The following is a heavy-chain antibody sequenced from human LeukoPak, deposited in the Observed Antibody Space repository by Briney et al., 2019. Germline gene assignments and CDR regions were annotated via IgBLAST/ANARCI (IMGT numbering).Heavy chain of an antibody. CDR2: INTSGGST. CDR3: ARTLKRDTVMAHFDY. V-gene: IGHV1-46*01. Sequence: ASVKVSCKASGYTFTSYYMHWVRQAPGQGLEWMGIINTSGGSTSYAQKFKGRVTITRDTSTSTVYMELSSLRSEDTAVYYCARTLKRDTVMAHFDYWGQGTLVTVSS. J-gene: IGHJ4*02. D-gene: IGHD5-18*01. CDR1: GYTFTSYY.